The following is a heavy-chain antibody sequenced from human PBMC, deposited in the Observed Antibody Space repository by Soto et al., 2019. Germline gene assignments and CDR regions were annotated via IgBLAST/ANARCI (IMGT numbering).Heavy chain of an antibody. D-gene: IGHD6-19*01. Sequence: PGGSLRLSCAASGFTFSSYGMHWVRQAPGKGLEWVAVIWYDGSNKYYADSVKGRFTISRDNSKNTLYLQMNSLRAEDTAVYYCARAGIAVAGTSRWFDPWGQGTLVTVSS. CDR3: ARAGIAVAGTSRWFDP. CDR2: IWYDGSNK. V-gene: IGHV3-33*01. CDR1: GFTFSSYG. J-gene: IGHJ5*02.